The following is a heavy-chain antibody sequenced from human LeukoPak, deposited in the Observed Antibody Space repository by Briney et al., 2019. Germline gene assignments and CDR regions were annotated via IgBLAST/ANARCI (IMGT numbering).Heavy chain of an antibody. Sequence: GGSLRLSCAASGFTFSSYAMSWVRQAPGKGLEWVAVISYDGSNKYYADSVKGRFTISRDNSKNTLYLQMNSLRAEDTAVYYCAKGLVAATYYYYGMDVWGQGTTVTVSS. CDR1: GFTFSSYA. D-gene: IGHD2-15*01. CDR3: AKGLVAATYYYYGMDV. J-gene: IGHJ6*02. V-gene: IGHV3-30*18. CDR2: ISYDGSNK.